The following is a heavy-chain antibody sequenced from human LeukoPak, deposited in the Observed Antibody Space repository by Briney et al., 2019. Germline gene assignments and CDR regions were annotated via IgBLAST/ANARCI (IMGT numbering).Heavy chain of an antibody. CDR3: ARDPYSGGYGDYYYYYMDV. CDR2: ITSSSTYI. D-gene: IGHD1-26*01. Sequence: PGGSLRLSCAASVAFSNAWMNWVRQAPGKGLEWVSSITSSSTYIYYADSVKGRFTISRDNAKNSLYLQMNSLRAEDTAVYYCARDPYSGGYGDYYYYYMDVWGKGTTVTISS. CDR1: VAFSNAW. V-gene: IGHV3-21*01. J-gene: IGHJ6*03.